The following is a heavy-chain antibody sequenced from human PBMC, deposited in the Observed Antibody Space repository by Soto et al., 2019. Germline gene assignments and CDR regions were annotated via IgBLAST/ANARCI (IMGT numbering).Heavy chain of an antibody. CDR1: GDTFTNFG. CDR3: ARVVRGVVNWFDP. Sequence: HLVQSGPEVKKPGASITVSCKTSGDTFTNFGLSWVRQAPGQGLEWMGWIATYNSNRNYAQKFQGRLTLTTDTSPSTAYMELKNLGYDDTAVYYCARVVRGVVNWFDPWGQGTLVTVSS. V-gene: IGHV1-18*01. CDR2: IATYNSNR. D-gene: IGHD3-10*01. J-gene: IGHJ5*02.